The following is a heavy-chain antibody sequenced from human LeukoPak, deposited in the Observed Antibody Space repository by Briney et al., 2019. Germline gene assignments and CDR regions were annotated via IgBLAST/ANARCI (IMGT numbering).Heavy chain of an antibody. CDR2: ISYDGSNK. V-gene: IGHV3-30*18. Sequence: PGGSLRLSCAASGFTFSSYEMNWVRQAPGKGLEWVAVISYDGSNKYYADSVKGRFTISRDNSKNTLYLQMNSLRAEDTAVYYCAKPGASYYYDSSGDRGPRNLVDYWGQGTLVTVSS. D-gene: IGHD3-22*01. CDR3: AKPGASYYYDSSGDRGPRNLVDY. J-gene: IGHJ4*02. CDR1: GFTFSSYE.